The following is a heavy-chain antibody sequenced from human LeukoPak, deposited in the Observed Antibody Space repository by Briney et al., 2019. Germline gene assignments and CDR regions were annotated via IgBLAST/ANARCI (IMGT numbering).Heavy chain of an antibody. J-gene: IGHJ4*02. V-gene: IGHV3-23*01. CDR1: GFTFSSYA. Sequence: PGGSLRLSCAASGFTFSSYAMSWVRQAPGKGLEGCSAISGSGGSTYYAESVKGRFTISRDNSKNTLYLQMNSLRAEDTAVYYCAKPQEQWELLSIDYWGQGTLVTVSS. D-gene: IGHD1-26*01. CDR2: ISGSGGST. CDR3: AKPQEQWELLSIDY.